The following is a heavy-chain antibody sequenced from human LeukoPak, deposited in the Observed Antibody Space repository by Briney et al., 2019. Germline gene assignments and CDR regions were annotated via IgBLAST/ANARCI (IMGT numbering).Heavy chain of an antibody. Sequence: SETLSLTCTVSGGSINSRSNYWGWIRQPPGKRLEWMSIISDTGTNYYTKSLKRRLTISVDTSKTPSSMTLSSVTTADTDVYSCARRNYPSYFDYWGQGTLVTVSS. CDR2: ISDTGTN. V-gene: IGHV4-39*01. CDR1: GGSINSRSNY. CDR3: ARRNYPSYFDY. J-gene: IGHJ4*02. D-gene: IGHD1-7*01.